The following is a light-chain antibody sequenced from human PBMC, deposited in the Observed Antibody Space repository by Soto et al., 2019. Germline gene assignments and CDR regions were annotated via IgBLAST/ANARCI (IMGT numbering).Light chain of an antibody. J-gene: IGLJ2*01. V-gene: IGLV1-40*01. Sequence: QSVLTQPPSVSGAPGQRVTISCTGSSSNIGAGYDVHWYQQLPGTAPKLRIYVNSNRPSGVPDRFSGSKSGTSASLAITGLQAEDEADYYCQSYDSSLSGLFGGGTKLTVL. CDR1: SSNIGAGYD. CDR2: VNS. CDR3: QSYDSSLSGL.